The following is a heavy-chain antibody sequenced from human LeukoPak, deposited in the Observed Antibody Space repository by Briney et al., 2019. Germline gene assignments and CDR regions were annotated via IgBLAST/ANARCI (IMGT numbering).Heavy chain of an antibody. CDR3: ARPRLSYGTGYFDY. J-gene: IGHJ4*02. V-gene: IGHV5-51*01. CDR1: GYSFTSYW. D-gene: IGHD5-18*01. CDR2: IYPGDSDT. Sequence: GESLKISCKGSGYSFTSYWIGWVRQMPGKGLEWMGIIYPGDSDTRYRPSFQGQVTISADKSTSTAYLQWSSLKASDTAMYYCARPRLSYGTGYFDYWGQGTLVTVSS.